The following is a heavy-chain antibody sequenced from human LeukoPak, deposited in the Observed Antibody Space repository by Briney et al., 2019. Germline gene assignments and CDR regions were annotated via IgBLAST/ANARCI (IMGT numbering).Heavy chain of an antibody. V-gene: IGHV3-23*01. J-gene: IGHJ5*02. CDR1: GITLSNYA. D-gene: IGHD3-22*01. CDR2: ISGSGGST. Sequence: GGSLRLSCAVSGITLSNYAMSWVRQAPGKGLEWVSAISGSGGSTYYADSVKGRFTISRDNSKNTLYLQMNSLRAEDTAVYYCAKDRFVYYDSSGYSNWFDPWGQGTLVTVSS. CDR3: AKDRFVYYDSSGYSNWFDP.